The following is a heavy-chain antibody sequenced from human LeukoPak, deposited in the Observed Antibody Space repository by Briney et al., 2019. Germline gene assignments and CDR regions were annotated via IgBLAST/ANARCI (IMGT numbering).Heavy chain of an antibody. D-gene: IGHD3-10*01. J-gene: IGHJ3*02. V-gene: IGHV3-53*01. CDR3: ARGHYGSGIHQGAFDI. CDR2: IYSGGST. CDR1: GXTVXXXY. Sequence: GGSLRLSCAASGXTVXXXYXXWXXXAPGXGLEWVXXIYSGGSTYYADSVKGRFTISRDNSKNTVYLQMNSLRAEDTAVYYCARGHYGSGIHQGAFDIWGQGTIVTVSS.